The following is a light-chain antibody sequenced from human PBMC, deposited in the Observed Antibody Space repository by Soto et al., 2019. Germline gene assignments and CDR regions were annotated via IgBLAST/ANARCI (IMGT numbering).Light chain of an antibody. CDR2: EVS. Sequence: QSALTQPPSASGSPRQSVTISCTGTSSDVGGYNYVSWYQQHPGNASKLMIYEVSKRPSGLPDRFYGSKSGNTASLTVSGLQAEDEAEYYCSSYAGSNNWGGFGTRT. J-gene: IGLJ1*01. V-gene: IGLV2-8*01. CDR3: SSYAGSNNWGG. CDR1: SSDVGGYNY.